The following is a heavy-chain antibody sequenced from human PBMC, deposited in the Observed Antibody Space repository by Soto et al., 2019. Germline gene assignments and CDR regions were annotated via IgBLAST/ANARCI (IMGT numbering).Heavy chain of an antibody. Sequence: SETLSLTCAVYGGPFSGYYWSWIRQSPGTGLEWIGEINHSGSTNYNPSLKSRVTISVDTSKNQFSLKLTSVIAADTAVYYCARGIIYHDSSAYFDSWGQGTLVTVSS. J-gene: IGHJ4*02. CDR3: ARGIIYHDSSAYFDS. CDR1: GGPFSGYY. V-gene: IGHV4-34*01. D-gene: IGHD3-22*01. CDR2: INHSGST.